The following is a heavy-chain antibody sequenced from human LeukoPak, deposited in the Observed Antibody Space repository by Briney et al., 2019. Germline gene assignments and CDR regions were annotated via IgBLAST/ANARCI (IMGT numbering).Heavy chain of an antibody. V-gene: IGHV4-4*07. CDR1: GGSISGYY. CDR2: IYTSGST. J-gene: IGHJ3*01. D-gene: IGHD6-6*01. Sequence: PSETLSLTCNVSGGSISGYYWSWIRQPAGKGLEWIGRIYTSGSTKYNPSLKSRVTMYVDTSKSQFSLKLTSVTAADTAVYYCARRTDSGYSSSSSAFDVWGQRTMVTVSS. CDR3: ARRTDSGYSSSSSAFDV.